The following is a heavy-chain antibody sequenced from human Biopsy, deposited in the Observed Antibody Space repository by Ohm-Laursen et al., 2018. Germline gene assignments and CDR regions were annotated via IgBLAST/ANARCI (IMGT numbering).Heavy chain of an antibody. CDR3: ARPRGTATAIADGLDY. Sequence: SVKVSCKASGYAFHTYYMHWVRQAPGQGLEWLGYINPSGRHTRNAQSFQGRVTMTRDTSTSTVYMELSGLTSDDTAVYYCARPRGTATAIADGLDYWGQGTLVTVSS. CDR2: INPSGRHT. D-gene: IGHD2-21*02. J-gene: IGHJ4*02. CDR1: GYAFHTYY. V-gene: IGHV1-46*02.